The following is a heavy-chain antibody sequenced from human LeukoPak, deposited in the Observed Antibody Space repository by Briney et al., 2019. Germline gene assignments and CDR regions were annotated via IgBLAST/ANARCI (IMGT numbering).Heavy chain of an antibody. D-gene: IGHD6-19*01. CDR3: ARGSSGSYFWYFDL. V-gene: IGHV3-21*01. J-gene: IGHJ2*01. CDR1: GFTFSTYN. CDR2: ITSSSSYT. Sequence: GGSLRLSCAASGFTFSTYNMNWVRQAPGKGLEWVSSITSSSSYTFYADSVKGRFTISRDNSKNSLYLQMNSLRAEDTAVYYCARGSSGSYFWYFDLWGRGTLVTVSS.